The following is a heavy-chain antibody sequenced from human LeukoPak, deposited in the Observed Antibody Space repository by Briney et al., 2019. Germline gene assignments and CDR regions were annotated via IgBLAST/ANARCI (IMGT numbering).Heavy chain of an antibody. V-gene: IGHV1-18*01. CDR3: ARGLYYDFWSGYPDY. D-gene: IGHD3-3*01. Sequence: ASVKVPCKASGYTFTSYGISWVRQAPGQGLEWMGWISAYNGNTNYAQKLQGRVTMTTDTSTSTAYMELRSLRSDDTAVYYCARGLYYDFWSGYPDYWGQGTLVTVSS. J-gene: IGHJ4*02. CDR2: ISAYNGNT. CDR1: GYTFTSYG.